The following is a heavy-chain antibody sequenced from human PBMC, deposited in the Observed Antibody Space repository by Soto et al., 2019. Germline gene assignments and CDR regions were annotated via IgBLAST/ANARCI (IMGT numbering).Heavy chain of an antibody. CDR3: AKARVVGTVTYIFDY. J-gene: IGHJ4*02. Sequence: EVQLLESGGGLVQPGGSLRLSCAASGFTFSSYAMSWVRQAPGKGLEWVSAISGSGGSTYYADSVKGRFTISRDNSKNTLYLQINSLRAEDTAVYYCAKARVVGTVTYIFDYWGQGTLVTVSS. V-gene: IGHV3-23*01. D-gene: IGHD4-17*01. CDR1: GFTFSSYA. CDR2: ISGSGGST.